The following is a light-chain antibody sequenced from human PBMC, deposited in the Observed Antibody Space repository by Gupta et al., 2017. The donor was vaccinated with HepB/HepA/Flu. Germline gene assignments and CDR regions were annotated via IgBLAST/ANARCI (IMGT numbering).Light chain of an antibody. V-gene: IGLV2-14*03. CDR3: SSYTTSTILV. CDR2: DVS. Sequence: QSALTQPASASGSPGQSITISCTGTSSDIGAYNYVSWYQLHPGKAPKLMIYDVSDRPSGVSNRFSGSKSGNTASLTISGLQAEDEADYYCSSYTTSTILVFGGGTKLTVL. J-gene: IGLJ2*01. CDR1: SSDIGAYNY.